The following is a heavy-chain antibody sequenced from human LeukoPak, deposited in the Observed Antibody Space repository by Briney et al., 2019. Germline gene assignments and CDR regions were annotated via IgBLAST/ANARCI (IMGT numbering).Heavy chain of an antibody. J-gene: IGHJ5*02. CDR1: GYTFTNYY. V-gene: IGHV1-46*01. D-gene: IGHD2-2*01. Sequence: ASVRVSCKASGYTFTNYYMHWVRQAPGQGLEWMGIINPDSGSTTYAQKFQGRVTMTRDTSTSTVYMELSSLRSEDTAFNYCASTRTYAHSWSDPWGQEPWSPFPQ. CDR3: ASTRTYAHSWSDP. CDR2: INPDSGST.